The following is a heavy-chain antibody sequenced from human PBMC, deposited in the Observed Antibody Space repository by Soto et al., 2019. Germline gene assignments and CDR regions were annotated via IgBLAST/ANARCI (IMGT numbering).Heavy chain of an antibody. CDR1: GFTFSDYY. CDR3: ARAFRLQPYYMDV. D-gene: IGHD4-4*01. Sequence: QVQLVESGGGLVKPGGSLRLSCAASGFTFSDYYMSWIRQAPGKGLXXVSYXXSSGSTIYYADSVKGRFTISRDNAKNSLYLQMNSLRAEDTAVYYCARAFRLQPYYMDVWGKGTTVTVSS. CDR2: XXSSGSTI. J-gene: IGHJ6*03. V-gene: IGHV3-11*01.